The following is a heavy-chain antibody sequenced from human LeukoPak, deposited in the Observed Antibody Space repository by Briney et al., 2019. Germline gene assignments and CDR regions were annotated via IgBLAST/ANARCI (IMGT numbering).Heavy chain of an antibody. J-gene: IGHJ3*02. CDR1: GFTFSSYA. CDR2: ISGSGGST. Sequence: PGGSLRLSCAASGFTFSSYAMSWVRQAPGKGLEWVSAISGSGGSTYYADSVKGRFTISRDNSKNTLYLQMNSLRAEDTAVYYCAKGVNVLRFLEWLSPDAFDIWGQGTMVTVSS. D-gene: IGHD3-3*01. V-gene: IGHV3-23*01. CDR3: AKGVNVLRFLEWLSPDAFDI.